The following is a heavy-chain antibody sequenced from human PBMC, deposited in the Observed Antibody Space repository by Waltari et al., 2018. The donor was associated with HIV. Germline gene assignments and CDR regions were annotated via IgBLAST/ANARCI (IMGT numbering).Heavy chain of an antibody. D-gene: IGHD5-12*01. Sequence: QVQLQQWGAGLLKPSETLSLTCAVYGGSFSGYYWSWIRQPPGKGLEWIGEINHSGSTNYNPSLKSRVTISVDTSKNQFSLKLSSVTAADTAVYYCARGWLRFWFDPWGQGTLVTVSS. CDR2: INHSGST. J-gene: IGHJ5*02. CDR1: GGSFSGYY. V-gene: IGHV4-34*01. CDR3: ARGWLRFWFDP.